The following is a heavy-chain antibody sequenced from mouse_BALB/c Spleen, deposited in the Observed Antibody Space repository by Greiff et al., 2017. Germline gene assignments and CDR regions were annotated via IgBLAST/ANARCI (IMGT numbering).Heavy chain of an antibody. CDR3: ARYRADGYFYFDY. CDR2: ISSGGGNT. V-gene: IGHV5-9*03. CDR1: GFTFSSYT. D-gene: IGHD2-3*01. J-gene: IGHJ2*01. Sequence: EVKVVESGGGLVKPGGSLKLSCAASGFTFSSYTMSWVRQTPEKRLEWVATISSGGGNTYYPDSVKGRFTISSDNDKNNLYLTKSSLRSEDTALYYCARYRADGYFYFDYWGQGTTLTVSS.